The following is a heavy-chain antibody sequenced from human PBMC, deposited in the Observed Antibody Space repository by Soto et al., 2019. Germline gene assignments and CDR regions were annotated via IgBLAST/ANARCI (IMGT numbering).Heavy chain of an antibody. V-gene: IGHV3-7*04. CDR3: ARGDYYDTSGPFSDAFDI. CDR1: GFTFSSYA. Sequence: GGSLRLSCAASGFTFSSYAMSWVRQPPGKGLEWVANIKPDGSEKWYVDSVKGRFTISRDNAKNSLFLQMNSLRAEDTAIYYCARGDYYDTSGPFSDAFDIWGQGTMVTVS. CDR2: IKPDGSEK. J-gene: IGHJ3*02. D-gene: IGHD3-22*01.